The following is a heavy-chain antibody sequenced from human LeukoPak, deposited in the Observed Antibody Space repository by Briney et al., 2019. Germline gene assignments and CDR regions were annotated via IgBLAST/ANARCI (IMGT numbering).Heavy chain of an antibody. CDR2: IYYSGST. CDR3: ARVVPYYYGSGSLSGVDY. CDR1: GGSISSYY. J-gene: IGHJ4*02. V-gene: IGHV4-59*12. D-gene: IGHD3-10*01. Sequence: SETLSLTCTVSGGSISSYYWSWIRQPPGKGLEWIGYIYYSGSTYYNPSLKSRVTISVDTSKNQFSLKLSSVAAADTAVYYCARVVPYYYGSGSLSGVDYWGQGALVTVSS.